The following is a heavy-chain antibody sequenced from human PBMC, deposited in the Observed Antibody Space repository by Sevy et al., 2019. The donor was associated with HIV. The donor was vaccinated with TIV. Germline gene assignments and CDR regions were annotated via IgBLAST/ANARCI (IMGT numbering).Heavy chain of an antibody. CDR3: AKDHGSTVTTPFDY. CDR2: ISGSGGST. V-gene: IGHV3-23*01. CDR1: GFTFSSYA. D-gene: IGHD4-4*01. Sequence: GGSLRLSCEASGFTFSSYAMSWVRQAPGKGLEWVSAISGSGGSTYYADSVKGRFTISRDNSKNTLYLQMNSLRAEDTAVYYCAKDHGSTVTTPFDYWGQGTLVTVSS. J-gene: IGHJ4*02.